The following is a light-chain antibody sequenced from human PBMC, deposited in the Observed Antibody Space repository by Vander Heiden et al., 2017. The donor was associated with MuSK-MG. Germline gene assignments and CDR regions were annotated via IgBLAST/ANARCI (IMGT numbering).Light chain of an antibody. CDR1: SGINVGSYT. J-gene: IGLJ2*01. V-gene: IGLV5-45*01. Sequence: QAVLTQPASLSASPGASARLTCTLRSGINVGSYTMYWYQVKPGSPPQDLLKFRSDSDNKRGSGVPSRFSGSTDSSANAGILLIAGLQAEDEADYYCMNWHRGACLFGGGTKLTVL. CDR3: MNWHRGACL. CDR2: FRSDSDN.